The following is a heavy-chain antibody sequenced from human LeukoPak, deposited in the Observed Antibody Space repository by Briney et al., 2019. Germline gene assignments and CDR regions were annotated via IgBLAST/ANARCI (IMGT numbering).Heavy chain of an antibody. V-gene: IGHV3-21*01. D-gene: IGHD3-9*01. Sequence: PGGSLRLSCAASGFTFSSYSMNWVRQAPGKGLEWVSSISSSSSYIYYADSVKGRFTISRDNAKNSLYLQMNSLGAEDTAVYYCAREISDDILTGYYIGYNWFDPWGQGTLVTVSS. CDR3: AREISDDILTGYYIGYNWFDP. CDR1: GFTFSSYS. J-gene: IGHJ5*02. CDR2: ISSSSSYI.